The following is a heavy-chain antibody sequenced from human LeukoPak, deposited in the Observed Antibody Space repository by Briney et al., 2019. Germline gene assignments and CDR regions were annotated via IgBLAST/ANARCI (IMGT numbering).Heavy chain of an antibody. V-gene: IGHV3-30*04. J-gene: IGHJ4*02. CDR2: ISYDGGHK. CDR1: RFTFSSYA. Sequence: GSLILSCAASRFTFSSYAMHWVRQAPGKGLEWVAFISYDGGHKYYADSVKGRFTISRDNSKYTLYLQMNSLRAEDTALYYCARDAYSSGWSYFDYWGQGTLVTVSS. CDR3: ARDAYSSGWSYFDY. D-gene: IGHD6-19*01.